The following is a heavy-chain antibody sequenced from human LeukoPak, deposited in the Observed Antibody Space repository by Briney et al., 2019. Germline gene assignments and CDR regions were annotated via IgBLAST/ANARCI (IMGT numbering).Heavy chain of an antibody. Sequence: PGGSLRLSCAASGFTFSSYAMSWVRQAPGKGLEWVSAISGSGGSTYYADSVKGRFTISRDNSKNTLYLQTNSLRAEDTAVYYCAKDWLQVTSPAAFDVWGQGTMVTVSS. CDR1: GFTFSSYA. CDR3: AKDWLQVTSPAAFDV. CDR2: ISGSGGST. V-gene: IGHV3-23*01. J-gene: IGHJ3*01. D-gene: IGHD5-24*01.